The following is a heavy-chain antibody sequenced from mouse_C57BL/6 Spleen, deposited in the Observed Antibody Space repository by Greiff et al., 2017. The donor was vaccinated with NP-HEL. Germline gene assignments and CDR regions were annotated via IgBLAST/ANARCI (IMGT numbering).Heavy chain of an antibody. V-gene: IGHV2-9-1*01. J-gene: IGHJ4*01. CDR3: ARKWDGYPYYAMDY. CDR1: GFSLTSYA. D-gene: IGHD2-3*01. Sequence: VKLVESGPGLVAPSQSLSITCTVSGFSLTSYAISWVRQPPGKGLEWLGVIWTGGGTNYNSALKSRLSISKDNSKSQVFLKMNSLQTDDTARYDWARKWDGYPYYAMDYWGQGTSVTVSS. CDR2: IWTGGGT.